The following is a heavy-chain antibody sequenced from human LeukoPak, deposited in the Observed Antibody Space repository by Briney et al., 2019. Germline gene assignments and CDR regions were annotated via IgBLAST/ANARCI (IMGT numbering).Heavy chain of an antibody. CDR2: ISSSGGST. CDR1: GFTFSSYA. Sequence: GGSLRLSCATSGFTFSSYAMSWVRQAPGKGLEWVSAISSSGGSTYYADSVKGRFTISRDNSKNTLYLQLNSLRSEDTAVYYCAKVKGSEGYCSITSCLADYWGQGTLVTVSS. D-gene: IGHD2-2*01. CDR3: AKVKGSEGYCSITSCLADY. V-gene: IGHV3-23*01. J-gene: IGHJ4*02.